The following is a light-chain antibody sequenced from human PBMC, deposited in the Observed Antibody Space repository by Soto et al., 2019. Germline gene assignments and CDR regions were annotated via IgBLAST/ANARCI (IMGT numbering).Light chain of an antibody. CDR3: QQRSNWPPV. Sequence: IVLTQSPATLSLSPGERATLSCRARQSVSSDLAWYQQKPGQAPRLLIYDASNRATGIPARFSGSGSGTDFTLIISSLEPEDFAVYYCQQRSNWPPVFGGGTKVEIK. CDR2: DAS. J-gene: IGKJ4*01. V-gene: IGKV3-11*01. CDR1: QSVSSD.